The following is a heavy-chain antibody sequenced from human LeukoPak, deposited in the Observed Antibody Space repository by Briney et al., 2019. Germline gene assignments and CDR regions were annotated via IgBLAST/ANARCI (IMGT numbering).Heavy chain of an antibody. V-gene: IGHV3-30-3*01. J-gene: IGHJ4*02. Sequence: AGSLRLSCAASGFTFSTYAMHWVRQAPGKGLEWVAVISYDGSNKKYADSVKGRFTVSRDNSKNTLHLQMNTLRAGDTALYYCARGVFTGGNYFGYWGQGTLGTVSS. CDR1: GFTFSTYA. CDR2: ISYDGSNK. CDR3: ARGVFTGGNYFGY. D-gene: IGHD1-26*01.